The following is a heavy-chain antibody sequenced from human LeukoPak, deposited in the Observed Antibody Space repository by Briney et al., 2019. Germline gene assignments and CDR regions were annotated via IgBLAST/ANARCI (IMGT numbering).Heavy chain of an antibody. D-gene: IGHD3-10*01. CDR2: IYYSGST. Sequence: KPSETLSLTCTVSGGSISSGDYYWSWIRQPPGKGLEWIGYIYYSGSTYSNPSLKSRITISVDTSKNQFSLKLSSVTAADTAVYYCARDRNYYGSGNYYRYFDFWGQGTLVTVSS. CDR3: ARDRNYYGSGNYYRYFDF. V-gene: IGHV4-30-4*01. J-gene: IGHJ4*02. CDR1: GGSISSGDYY.